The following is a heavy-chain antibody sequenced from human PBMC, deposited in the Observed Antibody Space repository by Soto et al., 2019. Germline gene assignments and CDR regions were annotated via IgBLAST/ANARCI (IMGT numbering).Heavy chain of an antibody. CDR3: AKVAYGAGMAY. J-gene: IGHJ4*02. V-gene: IGHV3-7*03. Sequence: GGSLRLSCAASGFTFSSYSMSWVSQAPGKGLEWVANIKQDGSEKYYVDSVNGRFTISRANAKNSLFLQMNSLGAEDTAIYYCAKVAYGAGMAYWGQGTLVTVSS. CDR1: GFTFSSYS. CDR2: IKQDGSEK. D-gene: IGHD4-17*01.